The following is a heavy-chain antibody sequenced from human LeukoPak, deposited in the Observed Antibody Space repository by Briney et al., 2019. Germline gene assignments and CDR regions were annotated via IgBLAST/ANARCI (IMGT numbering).Heavy chain of an antibody. Sequence: GGSLRLSCAASAFTFSDYAMHWVRQAPGKGLEWVAVISYDGSNEYYADSVKGRFTISRDNSKNTLYLQMNSLRAEDTAVYYCARAPQWLGSYFDYWGQGTLVTVSS. CDR1: AFTFSDYA. J-gene: IGHJ4*02. CDR3: ARAPQWLGSYFDY. D-gene: IGHD6-19*01. V-gene: IGHV3-30-3*01. CDR2: ISYDGSNE.